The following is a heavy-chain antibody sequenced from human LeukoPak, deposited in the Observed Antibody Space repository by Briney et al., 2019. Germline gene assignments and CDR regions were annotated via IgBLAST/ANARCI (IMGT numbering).Heavy chain of an antibody. CDR3: ARDLGRELLPYYYYMDV. D-gene: IGHD1-26*01. J-gene: IGHJ6*03. CDR1: GFTFSSYA. CDR2: ISYDGSNK. V-gene: IGHV3-30-3*01. Sequence: GGSLRLSCAASGFTFSSYAMHWVRQAPGKGLEWVAVISYDGSNKYYADSVKGRFTISRDNSKNTLYLQMNSLRAEDTAVYYCARDLGRELLPYYYYMDVWGKGTTVTVSS.